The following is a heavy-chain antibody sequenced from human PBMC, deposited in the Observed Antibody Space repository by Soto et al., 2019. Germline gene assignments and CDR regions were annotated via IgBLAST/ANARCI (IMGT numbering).Heavy chain of an antibody. Sequence: SETLSLTCTVSGGSISSSSYYWGWIRQPPGKGLEWIGSIYYSGSTYYNPSLKSRVTISVDTSKNQFPLKLSSVTAADTAVYYCARWAAAGTKRGAYYYYGMDVWGQGTTVTVSS. CDR2: IYYSGST. CDR1: GGSISSSSYY. V-gene: IGHV4-39*01. J-gene: IGHJ6*02. D-gene: IGHD6-13*01. CDR3: ARWAAAGTKRGAYYYYGMDV.